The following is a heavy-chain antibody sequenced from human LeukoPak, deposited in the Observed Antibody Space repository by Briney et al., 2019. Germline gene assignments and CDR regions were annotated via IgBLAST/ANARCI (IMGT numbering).Heavy chain of an antibody. Sequence: PRRSLRLPRAPSGLTFSRYATEAVRQAPGKGLEWVAVISYDGSNKYYADSVKGRFTISRDNSNNTLYLQMNSLRAEDTAVYYYARVGHYCASSDYYSIVDHWGQGTLVTVSS. J-gene: IGHJ4*02. CDR3: ARVGHYCASSDYYSIVDH. D-gene: IGHD3-22*01. V-gene: IGHV3-30*04. CDR2: ISYDGSNK. CDR1: GLTFSRYA.